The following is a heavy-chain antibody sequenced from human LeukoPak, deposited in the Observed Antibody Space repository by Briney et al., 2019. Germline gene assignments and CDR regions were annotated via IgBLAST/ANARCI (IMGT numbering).Heavy chain of an antibody. Sequence: GGSLRLSCAASGFTFSSYVMTWVRQAPGKGLEWVSAISASGGSTYYADSVKGRFTISRGNSKNTVYLQMNSLRAGDTAVYYCAKDADYYDRSGYYPPDYWGQGTLVTVSS. CDR2: ISASGGST. J-gene: IGHJ4*02. D-gene: IGHD3-22*01. CDR3: AKDADYYDRSGYYPPDY. V-gene: IGHV3-23*01. CDR1: GFTFSSYV.